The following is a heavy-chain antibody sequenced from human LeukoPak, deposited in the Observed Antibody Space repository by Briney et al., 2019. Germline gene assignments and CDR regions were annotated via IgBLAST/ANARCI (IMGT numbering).Heavy chain of an antibody. Sequence: ASVKVSCKASGYTFTSYGISWLRQAPGQGLEWMGWISAYNGNTNYAQKLQGRVTMTTDTSTSTAYMELRSLRSDDTAVYYCARVPYYYDSSGYFYWGQGTLVTVSS. CDR1: GYTFTSYG. V-gene: IGHV1-18*01. D-gene: IGHD3-22*01. CDR3: ARVPYYYDSSGYFY. J-gene: IGHJ4*02. CDR2: ISAYNGNT.